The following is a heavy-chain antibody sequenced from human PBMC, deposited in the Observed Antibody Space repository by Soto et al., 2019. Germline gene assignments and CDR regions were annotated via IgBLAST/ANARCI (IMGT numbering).Heavy chain of an antibody. CDR2: ISYDGSNK. CDR1: GFTFSSYG. V-gene: IGHV3-30*03. D-gene: IGHD6-19*01. CDR3: AIYSSGWYPLDY. J-gene: IGHJ4*02. Sequence: GGSLRLSCAASGFTFSSYGMHWVRQAPGKGLEWVAVISYDGSNKYYADSVKGRFAISRDNSKNTLYLQMNSLRAEDTAVYYCAIYSSGWYPLDYWGQGTLVTVSS.